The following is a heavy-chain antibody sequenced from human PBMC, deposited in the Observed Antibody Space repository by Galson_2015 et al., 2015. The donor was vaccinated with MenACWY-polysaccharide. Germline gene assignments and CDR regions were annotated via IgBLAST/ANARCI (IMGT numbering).Heavy chain of an antibody. V-gene: IGHV3-33*01. CDR2: IQYDGSKI. D-gene: IGHD2-15*01. CDR1: GARFSHSG. CDR3: AREGRRIVFHAFDS. Sequence: SLRLSCAPSGARFSHSGIHWVLQAPGKGLEWVAVIQYDGSKIVYAESVKGRFTISIDNYKNTLFLEMNSLGAEDTAVYYCAREGRRIVFHAFDSWGQGTMVTVSA. J-gene: IGHJ3*01.